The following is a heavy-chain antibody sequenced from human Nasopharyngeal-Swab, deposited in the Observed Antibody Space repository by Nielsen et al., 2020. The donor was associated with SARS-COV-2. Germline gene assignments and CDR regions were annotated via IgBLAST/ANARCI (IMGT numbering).Heavy chain of an antibody. Sequence: GGSLRLSCAASGFTFDDYAMHWVRQAPGKGLEWVSGTSWNSGSIGYADSVKGRFTISRDNAKNSLYLQMNSLRAEDTALYYCAKTMVYSSSPYYFDYWGQGTLVTVSS. J-gene: IGHJ4*02. CDR3: AKTMVYSSSPYYFDY. V-gene: IGHV3-9*01. CDR2: TSWNSGSI. D-gene: IGHD6-6*01. CDR1: GFTFDDYA.